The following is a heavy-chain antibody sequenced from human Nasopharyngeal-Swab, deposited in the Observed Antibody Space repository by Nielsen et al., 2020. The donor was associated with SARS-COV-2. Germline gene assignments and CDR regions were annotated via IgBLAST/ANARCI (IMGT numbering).Heavy chain of an antibody. CDR3: ARLSIVVVTAIPARFDY. CDR1: GYTFTNYW. V-gene: IGHV5-51*01. D-gene: IGHD2-21*02. Sequence: KVSCKGSGYTFTNYWIVWVRQMPGKGLEWMGITYPGDSDTRYCPSWQGQVTISADKSISTAFLQWASLKASDTAMYYCARLSIVVVTAIPARFDYWGQGTLVTVSS. CDR2: TYPGDSDT. J-gene: IGHJ4*02.